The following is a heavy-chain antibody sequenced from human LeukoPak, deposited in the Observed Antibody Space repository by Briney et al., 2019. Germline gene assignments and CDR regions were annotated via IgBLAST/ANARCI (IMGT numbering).Heavy chain of an antibody. CDR1: GGSISSSSHQ. CDR3: ATVALTGWTFDP. V-gene: IGHV4-39*07. J-gene: IGHJ5*02. D-gene: IGHD7-27*01. Sequence: SETLSLTCTVSGGSISSSSHQWGWIRQPPGKGLEWIGSMYYSGSTYYNPSLKSRVTISVDTSKNQFSLKLSSVTAADTAIYYCATVALTGWTFDPWGQGTLVTVSS. CDR2: MYYSGST.